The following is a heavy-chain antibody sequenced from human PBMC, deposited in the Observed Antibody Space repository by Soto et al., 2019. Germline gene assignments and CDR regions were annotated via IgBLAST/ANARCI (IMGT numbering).Heavy chain of an antibody. J-gene: IGHJ4*02. CDR2: IYYSGGT. CDR1: GGSTSSGTYY. V-gene: IGHV4-31*03. D-gene: IGHD6-25*01. CDR3: AGDFRGYGRFDY. Sequence: SETLSLTCTVSGGSTSSGTYYWSWIRQHPGKGLEWIGYIYYSGGTYQNPSLKSRVTISLDTSKNQFSLKLSSVTAADTAIYYCAGDFRGYGRFDYWGQGTLVNVSS.